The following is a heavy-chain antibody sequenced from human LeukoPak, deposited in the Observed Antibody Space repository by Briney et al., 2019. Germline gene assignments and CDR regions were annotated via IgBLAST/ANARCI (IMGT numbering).Heavy chain of an antibody. CDR3: ARLGKSAMVIHY. Sequence: GESLKISCKGSGYSFTSYWISWVRQMPGKGLEWMGRIDPSDSYTNYSPSFQGHVTITAHKSISTAYLQWSSLKASDTAMYYCARLGKSAMVIHYWGQGTLVTVSS. J-gene: IGHJ4*02. D-gene: IGHD5-18*01. CDR1: GYSFTSYW. V-gene: IGHV5-10-1*01. CDR2: IDPSDSYT.